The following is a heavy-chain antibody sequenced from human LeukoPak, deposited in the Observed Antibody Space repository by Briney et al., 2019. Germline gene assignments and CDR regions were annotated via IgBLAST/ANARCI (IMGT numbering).Heavy chain of an antibody. CDR1: GYTFTSYA. D-gene: IGHD6-19*01. J-gene: IGHJ4*02. CDR2: INTNTGNP. Sequence: ASVKVSCKASGYTFTSYAMNWVRQAPGQGLEWMGWINTNTGNPTYAQGFTGRFVFSLDTSVSTAYLQISSLKAEDTAVYYCAREVIAVAGYRWYFDYWGQGTLVTVSS. V-gene: IGHV7-4-1*02. CDR3: AREVIAVAGYRWYFDY.